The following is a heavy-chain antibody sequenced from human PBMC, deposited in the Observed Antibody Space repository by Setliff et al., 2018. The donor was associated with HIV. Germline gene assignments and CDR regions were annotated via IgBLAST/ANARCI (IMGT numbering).Heavy chain of an antibody. J-gene: IGHJ4*02. D-gene: IGHD6-13*01. CDR3: ARGLIAAASFDY. V-gene: IGHV3-21*01. Sequence: LRLSCAASGFTFSSYSMNWVCQAPGKGLEWVSSISSSSSYIYYADSVKGRFTISRDNAKNSLYLQMNSLRAEDTAVYYCARGLIAAASFDYWGQGTLVTVSS. CDR2: ISSSSSYI. CDR1: GFTFSSYS.